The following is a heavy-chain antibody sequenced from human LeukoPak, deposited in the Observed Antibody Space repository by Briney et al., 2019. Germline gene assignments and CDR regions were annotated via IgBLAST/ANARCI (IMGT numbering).Heavy chain of an antibody. Sequence: ASVKVSCKASGYTFTSYYMHWVREDPGQGLEWLGIINPSGGSISYAQKVQGRTTVTRDTSTSTVYMELSSLTSEDTAVYYCARGLGIGDARSAFDMWGQGTRVTVSS. J-gene: IGHJ3*02. CDR1: GYTFTSYY. CDR3: ARGLGIGDARSAFDM. CDR2: INPSGGSI. D-gene: IGHD2/OR15-2a*01. V-gene: IGHV1-46*01.